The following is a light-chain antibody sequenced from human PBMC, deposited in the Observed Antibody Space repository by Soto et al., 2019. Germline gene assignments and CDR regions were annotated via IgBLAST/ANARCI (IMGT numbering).Light chain of an antibody. J-gene: IGKJ1*01. CDR2: KAS. Sequence: DIQMTQSPSTLSASVGDRVTITCRASQSISSWLAWYQQKPGKAPKLLIYKASSLESGVPSRFSGSGSGTGFHLTSSSLPPDDFATYYCQQYNSYRRTFGQGTKVEIK. CDR1: QSISSW. V-gene: IGKV1-5*03. CDR3: QQYNSYRRT.